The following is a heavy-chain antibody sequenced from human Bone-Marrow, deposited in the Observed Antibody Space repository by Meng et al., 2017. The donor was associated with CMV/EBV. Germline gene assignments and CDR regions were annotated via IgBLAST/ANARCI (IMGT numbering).Heavy chain of an antibody. Sequence: KASGGSSGNDAINWVRQAPGQGREWMGGIIPIFGTANYAQKFQGRLTITTDESIYTAYMKLSSLRSDDTALYYCARAGAATTTLDFWGQGTLVTVSS. V-gene: IGHV1-69*05. CDR3: ARAGAATTTLDF. D-gene: IGHD1-26*01. J-gene: IGHJ4*02. CDR2: IIPIFGTA. CDR1: GGSSGNDA.